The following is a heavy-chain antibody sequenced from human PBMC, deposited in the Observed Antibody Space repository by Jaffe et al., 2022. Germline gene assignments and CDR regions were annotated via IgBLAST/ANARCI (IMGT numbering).Heavy chain of an antibody. J-gene: IGHJ4*02. D-gene: IGHD6-19*01. CDR1: GFTFSSYG. CDR3: ATQVAGTPHPTGDYFDY. Sequence: QVQLVESGGGVVQPGGSLRLSCAASGFTFSSYGMHWVRQAPGKGLEWVAFIRYDGSNKYYADSVKGRFTISRDNSKNTLYLQMNSLRAEDTAVYYCATQVAGTPHPTGDYFDYWGQGTLVTVSS. V-gene: IGHV3-30*02. CDR2: IRYDGSNK.